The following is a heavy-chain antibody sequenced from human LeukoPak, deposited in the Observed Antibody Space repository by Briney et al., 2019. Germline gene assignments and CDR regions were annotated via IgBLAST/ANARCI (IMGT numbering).Heavy chain of an antibody. J-gene: IGHJ4*02. D-gene: IGHD2-21*01. CDR2: TSSSDAGT. CDR1: GCTLSTYA. V-gene: IGHV3-23*01. Sequence: GGSLRFSCAASGCTLSTYAMSWVRQTPGKGLEWVAATSSSDAGTYHADSVRGRFTISRDNSKNTLYLQMNSLRAEDAAVYFCAKAPVTSCRGAYCYPFDSWGQGTLVTVSS. CDR3: AKAPVTSCRGAYCYPFDS.